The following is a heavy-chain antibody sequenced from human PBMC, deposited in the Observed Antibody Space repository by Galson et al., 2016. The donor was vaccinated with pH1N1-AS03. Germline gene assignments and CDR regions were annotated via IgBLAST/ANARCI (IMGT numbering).Heavy chain of an antibody. J-gene: IGHJ3*01. CDR3: AKEVGSSGWFDACDL. V-gene: IGHV3-11*05. D-gene: IGHD6-19*01. CDR2: VSSSGRST. Sequence: SLRLSCAGSGFTFSNFYMSWVRQAPGKGLEWVSYVSSSGRSTNYADSVKGRFTISRDNAKNTLHLQMNSLRVEDTANYFCAKEVGSSGWFDACDLWGQGTVVTVSS. CDR1: GFTFSNFY.